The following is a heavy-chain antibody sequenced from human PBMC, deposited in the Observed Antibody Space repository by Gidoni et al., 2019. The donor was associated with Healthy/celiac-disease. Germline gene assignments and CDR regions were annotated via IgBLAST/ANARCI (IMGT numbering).Heavy chain of an antibody. CDR1: GFTFSSYS. V-gene: IGHV3-21*01. J-gene: IGHJ4*02. CDR3: ASATPYEDDQDY. CDR2: ISSSSSYI. Sequence: EVQLVESGGGLVKPGGSLRLSCAASGFTFSSYSMNWVRQAPGKGLEWVSSISSSSSYIYYADSVKGRFTISRDNAKNSLYLQMNSLRAEDTAVYYCASATPYEDDQDYWGQGTLVTVSS. D-gene: IGHD5-12*01.